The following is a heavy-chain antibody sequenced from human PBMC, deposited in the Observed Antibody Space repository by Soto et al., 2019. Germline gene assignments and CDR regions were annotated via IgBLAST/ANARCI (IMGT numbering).Heavy chain of an antibody. D-gene: IGHD3-3*01. CDR2: IYYSGST. Sequence: QVQLQESGPGLVKPSQTLSLTCTVSGGSISSGGYYWSWIRQHPGKGLEWIGYIYYSGSTYYNPSLKSRVTISVDTSKNQFSLKLSSVTAADTAVYYCARTRRYYDFWSARGDWFDPWGQGTLVTVSS. CDR1: GGSISSGGYY. J-gene: IGHJ5*02. V-gene: IGHV4-31*03. CDR3: ARTRRYYDFWSARGDWFDP.